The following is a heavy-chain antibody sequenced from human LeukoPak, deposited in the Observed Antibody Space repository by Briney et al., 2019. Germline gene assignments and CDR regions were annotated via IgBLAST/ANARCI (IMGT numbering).Heavy chain of an antibody. CDR3: ARGGDIVATLPEFDY. CDR1: GYSFTSYW. Sequence: GESLKISCKGSGYSFTSYWISWVRQMPGKGLEWMGRIDPSDSYTNYSPSFKGHVTISADKSISTAYLQWSSLKASDTAMYYCARGGDIVATLPEFDYWGQGTLVTVSS. D-gene: IGHD5-12*01. CDR2: IDPSDSYT. J-gene: IGHJ4*02. V-gene: IGHV5-10-1*01.